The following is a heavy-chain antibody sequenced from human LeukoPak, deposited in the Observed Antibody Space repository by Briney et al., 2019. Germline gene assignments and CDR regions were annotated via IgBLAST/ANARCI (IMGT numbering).Heavy chain of an antibody. CDR2: INHSGST. V-gene: IGHV4-34*01. Sequence: SETLSLTCAVYGGSFSGYYWSWIRQPPGKGLEWIGEINHSGSTNYNPSLKSRVTISVDTSKNQFSLKLSSVTAADTAVYYCARGERIAAHPFYYYYYGMDVWGQGTTVTVSS. CDR3: ARGERIAAHPFYYYYYGMDV. J-gene: IGHJ6*02. CDR1: GGSFSGYY. D-gene: IGHD6-6*01.